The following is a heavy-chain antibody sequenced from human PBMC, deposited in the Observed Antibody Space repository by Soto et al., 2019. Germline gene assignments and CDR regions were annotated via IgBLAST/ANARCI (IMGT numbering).Heavy chain of an antibody. J-gene: IGHJ4*02. D-gene: IGHD3-22*01. CDR3: AREGTNYYDSSGYYIVYFDY. V-gene: IGHV1-69*01. Sequence: QVQLVQSGAEVKKPGSSVKVSCKASGGTFSSYAISWVRQAPGQGLEWMGGIIPIFGTANYAQKFQGRVTITADEPTSTAYMELSSLRSEDTAVYYCAREGTNYYDSSGYYIVYFDYWGQGTLVTVSS. CDR2: IIPIFGTA. CDR1: GGTFSSYA.